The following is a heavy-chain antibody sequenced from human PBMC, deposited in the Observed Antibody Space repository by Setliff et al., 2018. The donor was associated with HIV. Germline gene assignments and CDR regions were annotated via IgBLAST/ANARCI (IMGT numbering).Heavy chain of an antibody. Sequence: TFSDYYMSWIRQAPGKGLEWVSYIFSSGSGSTIYYADSVKGRFTISRDNAKNSLYLQMNSLRAEDTAVYYCARDAPLYSNYVGYFDYWGQGTLVTVSS. CDR3: ARDAPLYSNYVGYFDY. D-gene: IGHD4-4*01. V-gene: IGHV3-11*01. CDR1: TFSDYY. CDR2: IFSSGSGSTI. J-gene: IGHJ4*02.